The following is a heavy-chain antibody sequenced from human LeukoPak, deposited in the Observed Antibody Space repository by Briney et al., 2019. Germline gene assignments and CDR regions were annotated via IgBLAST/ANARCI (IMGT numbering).Heavy chain of an antibody. J-gene: IGHJ4*02. CDR3: ARDGGGIQLWYYFDY. Sequence: GGSLRLSCAASGFTFSSYGMHWVRQAPGKGLEWVAVIWYDGSNKYYADSVKGRFTISRDNSKSTLYLQMNSLRAEDTAVYYRARDGGGIQLWYYFDYWGQGTLVTVSS. CDR2: IWYDGSNK. V-gene: IGHV3-33*01. CDR1: GFTFSSYG. D-gene: IGHD5-18*01.